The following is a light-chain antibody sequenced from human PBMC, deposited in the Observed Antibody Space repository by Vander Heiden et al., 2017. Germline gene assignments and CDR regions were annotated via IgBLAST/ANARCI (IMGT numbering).Light chain of an antibody. CDR1: SSDVGGSNY. J-gene: IGLJ2*01. Sequence: QSALTQPASVSGSPGQSITITCTGTSSDVGGSNYVSWYQQHPGKAPKLMIYEVSKRPSGVSNRFSGSKSGNTASLTISGLQAEDEADYYCSSYTSSSTRMVFGGGTKLTVL. V-gene: IGLV2-14*01. CDR3: SSYTSSSTRMV. CDR2: EVS.